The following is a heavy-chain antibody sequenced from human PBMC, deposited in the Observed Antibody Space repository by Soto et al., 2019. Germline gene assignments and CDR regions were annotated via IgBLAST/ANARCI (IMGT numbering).Heavy chain of an antibody. J-gene: IGHJ4*02. Sequence: ETLSLTCPVSGGSISSYYWSWIRQPSGKGLEWIGRIYTSGSTNYNPSLKSRVTMSVDTSKNQFSLKLSSVTAADTAVYYCARDNGQWLVLDYWGQGTLVTVYS. CDR2: IYTSGST. D-gene: IGHD6-19*01. CDR3: ARDNGQWLVLDY. V-gene: IGHV4-4*07. CDR1: GGSISSYY.